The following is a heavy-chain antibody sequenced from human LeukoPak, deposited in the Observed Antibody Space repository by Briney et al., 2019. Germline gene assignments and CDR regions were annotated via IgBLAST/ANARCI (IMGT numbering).Heavy chain of an antibody. CDR1: GFTFSSYW. CDR2: ISGSGGST. CDR3: GGEEGSGYYQFDY. J-gene: IGHJ4*02. Sequence: PGGSLRLSCAASGFTFSSYWMSWVRQAPGKGLEWVSAISGSGGSTYYADSVKGRFTISRDNSKNTLYLQMNSLRAEDTAVYYCGGEEGSGYYQFDYWGQGTLVTVSS. D-gene: IGHD3-22*01. V-gene: IGHV3-23*01.